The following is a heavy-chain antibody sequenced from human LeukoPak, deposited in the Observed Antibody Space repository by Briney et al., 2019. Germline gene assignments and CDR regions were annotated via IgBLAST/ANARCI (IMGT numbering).Heavy chain of an antibody. V-gene: IGHV6-1*01. CDR1: GDSVSSNTAA. CDR3: ARIAVADSLV. J-gene: IGHJ4*02. D-gene: IGHD6-19*01. CDR2: TYYRSKWYN. Sequence: SQTLSLTCAISGDSVSSNTAAWNWIRHSPSRGLEWLGRTYYRSKWYNDYAISVRSRITINSDTSKNQLSLQLNSVTPEDTAVYYCARIAVADSLVWGQGTLVIVSS.